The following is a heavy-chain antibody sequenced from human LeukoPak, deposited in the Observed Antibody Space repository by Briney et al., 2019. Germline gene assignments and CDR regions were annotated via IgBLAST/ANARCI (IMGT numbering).Heavy chain of an antibody. Sequence: SETLSLTCTVSGGSISSYYWSWIRQPPGKGLEWIGYIYYSGSTNYNPSLKSRVTISVDTSKNQFSLKLSSVTAADTAVYYCARRGCIGGYCISGWFDPWGQGTLVTVSS. D-gene: IGHD2-2*01. CDR1: GGSISSYY. CDR3: ARRGCIGGYCISGWFDP. J-gene: IGHJ5*02. V-gene: IGHV4-59*08. CDR2: IYYSGST.